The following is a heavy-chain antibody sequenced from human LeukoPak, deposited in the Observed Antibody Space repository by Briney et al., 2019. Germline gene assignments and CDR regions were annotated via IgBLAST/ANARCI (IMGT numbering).Heavy chain of an antibody. D-gene: IGHD2-2*01. CDR3: ARESGSRSYYYYMDV. J-gene: IGHJ6*03. V-gene: IGHV3-21*01. CDR1: GFTFSTYN. CDR2: ISSTSSYI. Sequence: PGGSLRLSCEASGFTFSTYNMNWVRQAPGKGLEWVSSISSTSSYIYYADSLKGRFTISSDNAKNSMYLQMNSLRAEDTAVYYCARESGSRSYYYYMDVWGKGTTVTVSS.